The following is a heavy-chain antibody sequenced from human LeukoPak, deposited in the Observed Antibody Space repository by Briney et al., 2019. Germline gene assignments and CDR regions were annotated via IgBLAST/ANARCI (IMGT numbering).Heavy chain of an antibody. V-gene: IGHV1-18*01. CDR1: GYTFISYG. Sequence: GASVKVSCKASGYTFISYGINWVRQAPGQGLEWMGWISAYNGNTNYAQKLQGRVTMTTGTSTSTAYMELRSLRSDDTAVYYCARSDPLIAAAGTGFDYWGQGTLVTVSS. D-gene: IGHD6-13*01. CDR2: ISAYNGNT. CDR3: ARSDPLIAAAGTGFDY. J-gene: IGHJ4*02.